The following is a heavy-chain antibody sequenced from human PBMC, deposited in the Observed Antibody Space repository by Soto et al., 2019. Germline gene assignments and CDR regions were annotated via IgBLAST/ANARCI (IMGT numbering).Heavy chain of an antibody. D-gene: IGHD1-7*01. CDR2: ITYDGSFQ. CDR1: GFNFDNYG. Sequence: GGSLRLSCQASGFNFDNYGMHWFRQAPGKGLEWVAVITYDGSFQYYADSVKGRFTISRDNSKNTLSLHLNTLKPEDTAVYHCAKDRVGGTFYTPLAFWGQGTLVTVSS. CDR3: AKDRVGGTFYTPLAF. V-gene: IGHV3-30*18. J-gene: IGHJ4*02.